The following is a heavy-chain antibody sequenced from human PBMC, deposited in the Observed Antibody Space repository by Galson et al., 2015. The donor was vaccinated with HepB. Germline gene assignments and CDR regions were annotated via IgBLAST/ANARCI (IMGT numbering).Heavy chain of an antibody. J-gene: IGHJ5*02. V-gene: IGHV3-33*01. CDR3: ARGSYSSGWYNWFDP. D-gene: IGHD6-19*01. CDR2: IWYDGSNK. CDR1: GFTFSSYG. Sequence: SLRLSCAASGFTFSSYGMHWVRQAPGKGLEWVAVIWYDGSNKYYADSVKGRFTISRDNSKNTLYLQMNSLRAEDTAVYYCARGSYSSGWYNWFDPWGQGTLVTVSS.